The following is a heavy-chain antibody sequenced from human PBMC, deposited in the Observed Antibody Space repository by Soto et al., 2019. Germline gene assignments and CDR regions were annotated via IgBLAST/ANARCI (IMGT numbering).Heavy chain of an antibody. CDR1: GGSISSSSYY. Sequence: PSEPLSLTCTVSGGSISSSSYYWGWIRQPPGKGLEWIGNINHSGSTNYNPSLKSRVTISVDTSKNQFSLKLSSVTAADTAVYYCARGRSSSWYGGYYYYGMDVWGQGTTVTVSS. CDR3: ARGRSSSWYGGYYYYGMDV. J-gene: IGHJ6*02. V-gene: IGHV4-39*07. D-gene: IGHD6-13*01. CDR2: INHSGST.